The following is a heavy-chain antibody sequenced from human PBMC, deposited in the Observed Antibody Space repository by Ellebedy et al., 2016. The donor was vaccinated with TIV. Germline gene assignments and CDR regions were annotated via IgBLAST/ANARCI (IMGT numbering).Heavy chain of an antibody. V-gene: IGHV1-2*02. J-gene: IGHJ4*02. CDR2: IYPNSGDT. Sequence: AASVKVSCKTSGYSFTDYHIHWMRQAPGQGLEWMGWIYPNSGDTKYAQKFQGRVTMTRDTYITNAYIELKRLTSDDTATYYCASVTFSSLSPFDYWGQGTLVTVSS. CDR3: ASVTFSSLSPFDY. D-gene: IGHD2-2*01. CDR1: GYSFTDYH.